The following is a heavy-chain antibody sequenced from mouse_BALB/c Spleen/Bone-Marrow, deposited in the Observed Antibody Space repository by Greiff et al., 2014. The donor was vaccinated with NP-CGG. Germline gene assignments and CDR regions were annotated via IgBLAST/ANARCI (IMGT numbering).Heavy chain of an antibody. Sequence: VQLKHSGAELGKPGASVKLSCTASGFNIKDTYIPWGKQRPEQGLEWIGRIDPANGNTKYDPKFQGKATITTDTSSNTAYLQLSSLTSEDTAVYYCAQGYDWAMDYWGQGTSVTVSS. CDR1: GFNIKDTY. D-gene: IGHD2-14*01. V-gene: IGHV14-3*02. CDR2: IDPANGNT. CDR3: AQGYDWAMDY. J-gene: IGHJ4*01.